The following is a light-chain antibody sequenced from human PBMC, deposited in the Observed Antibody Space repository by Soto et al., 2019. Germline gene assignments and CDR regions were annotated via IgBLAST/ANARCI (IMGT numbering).Light chain of an antibody. CDR1: TTDVGTYNY. CDR3: CSYTNTGTLVL. CDR2: EVN. V-gene: IGLV2-14*01. Sequence: QSALTQPASVSGSPGQSITISCTGSTTDVGTYNYVSWYQHHPGKAPKLMIYEVNNRPSGISNRFSGSKSGNTPSLTVAGLQPEDEADYYCCSYTNTGTLVLFGGGTQVTV. J-gene: IGLJ2*01.